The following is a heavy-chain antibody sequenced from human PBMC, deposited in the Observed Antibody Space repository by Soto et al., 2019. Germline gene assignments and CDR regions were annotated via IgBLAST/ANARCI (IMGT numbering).Heavy chain of an antibody. V-gene: IGHV3-23*01. Sequence: DVPLLESGGGLVQPEGSLRLSCAASGFTFSSYAMGWVRQGPGKGLEWVAVVSIGGSTHYADSVRGRFTISRDNSKNTLSLQMNSLTAEDTAVYFCAKRRGASGHFDYWGQGALVTVSS. CDR2: VSIGGST. J-gene: IGHJ4*02. D-gene: IGHD1-26*01. CDR3: AKRRGASGHFDY. CDR1: GFTFSSYA.